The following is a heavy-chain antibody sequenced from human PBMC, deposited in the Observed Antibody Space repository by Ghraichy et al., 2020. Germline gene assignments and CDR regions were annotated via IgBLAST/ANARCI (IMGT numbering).Heavy chain of an antibody. CDR3: AKAVKYYYDSSGYFYYGMDV. CDR1: GFTFSTYA. D-gene: IGHD3-22*01. V-gene: IGHV3-23*01. CDR2: ISGSGGGT. J-gene: IGHJ6*02. Sequence: GSLRLSCEASGFTFSTYAMSWVRQAPGKGLEWVSAISGSGGGTYYADSVKGRFTISRDNSKNTLSLQMNSLRAEDTAVYYCAKAVKYYYDSSGYFYYGMDVWGQGTTVTVSS.